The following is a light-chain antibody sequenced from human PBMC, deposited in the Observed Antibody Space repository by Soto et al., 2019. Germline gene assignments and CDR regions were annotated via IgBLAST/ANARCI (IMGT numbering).Light chain of an antibody. CDR1: SSDVGGYNY. J-gene: IGLJ1*01. CDR2: EVS. Sequence: QSVLTQPPSASGSPGQSVTISCTGTSSDVGGYNYVSWYQQHQGKAPKLMIYEVSKRPSGVPDRFSGSKSGNTASLTVSGLQAEDEADYYCSSYAGSNNYVFGTGTKLTVL. CDR3: SSYAGSNNYV. V-gene: IGLV2-8*01.